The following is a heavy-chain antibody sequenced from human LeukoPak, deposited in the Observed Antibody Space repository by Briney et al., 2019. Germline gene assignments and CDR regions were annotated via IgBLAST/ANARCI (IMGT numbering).Heavy chain of an antibody. D-gene: IGHD6-13*01. Sequence: GGSLRLSCAASGFTFSNAWMSWVRQAPGKGLEWVGRIKSKTDGGTTDYAAPVKGRFTISRDDSKNTLYLQMNSLRTEDTAVYYCARDPYSRSWSYGMDVWGQGTTVTVSS. CDR3: ARDPYSRSWSYGMDV. V-gene: IGHV3-15*01. CDR2: IKSKTDGGTT. J-gene: IGHJ6*02. CDR1: GFTFSNAW.